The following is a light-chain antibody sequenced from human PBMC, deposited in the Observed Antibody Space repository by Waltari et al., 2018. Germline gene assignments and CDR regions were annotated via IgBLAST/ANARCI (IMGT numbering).Light chain of an antibody. CDR3: CSYAGSNWV. Sequence: QSALTQPASVSGSPGQSITISCTGTSRDVGSYNLVSWYQQHPGKAPKLMIYEGSKRPCGVSNRVSGSKSGNTASLTISGLQAEDEADYYCCSYAGSNWVFGGGTKLTVL. J-gene: IGLJ3*02. CDR2: EGS. V-gene: IGLV2-23*01. CDR1: SRDVGSYNL.